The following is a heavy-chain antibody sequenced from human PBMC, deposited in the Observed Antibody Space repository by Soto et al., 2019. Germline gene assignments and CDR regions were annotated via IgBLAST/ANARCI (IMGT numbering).Heavy chain of an antibody. Sequence: SETLSLTCSVSGGSVNNNDYYWSWIRQTPGKGLEWIGYVYYSGSSDYIPSLKSRLSMSIDKSKNQFHLKLNSVTAADTATYFCARMSYFYDKWYFDIWGRGTLVTVSS. CDR2: VYYSGSS. D-gene: IGHD3-22*01. CDR3: ARMSYFYDKWYFDI. CDR1: GGSVNNNDYY. J-gene: IGHJ2*01. V-gene: IGHV4-30-4*01.